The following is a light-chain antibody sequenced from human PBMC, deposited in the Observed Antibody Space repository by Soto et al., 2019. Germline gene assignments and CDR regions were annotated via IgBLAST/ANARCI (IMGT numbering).Light chain of an antibody. CDR2: YAS. J-gene: IGKJ4*01. CDR3: QQRSNWPPLT. Sequence: PGERATLSCRASQSVSSYLAWYQQKPGQAPRLLIYYASNRATGIPARFSGSGSGTDFTLTISSLEPEDFAVYYCQQRSNWPPLTFGGGTKVEIK. V-gene: IGKV3-11*01. CDR1: QSVSSY.